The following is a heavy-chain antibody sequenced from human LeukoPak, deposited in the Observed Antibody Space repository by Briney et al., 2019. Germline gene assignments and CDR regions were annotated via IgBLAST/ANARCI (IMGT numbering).Heavy chain of an antibody. V-gene: IGHV3-9*01. J-gene: IGHJ4*02. Sequence: GGSLRLSCAASGFNFDDHAMHWVRQAPGKVLERVSGISDNGVSTGYADSVKGRFTISRDNAKNFLYLQMNSLRTEDTALYYCTKGSGSWVDYWSQGTLVTVSS. CDR2: ISDNGVST. CDR3: TKGSGSWVDY. D-gene: IGHD2-15*01. CDR1: GFNFDDHA.